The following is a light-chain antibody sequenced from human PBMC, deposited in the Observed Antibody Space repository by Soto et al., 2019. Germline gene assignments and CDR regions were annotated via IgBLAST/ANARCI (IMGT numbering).Light chain of an antibody. CDR3: QQYKKWPLT. CDR1: QSVSSN. Sequence: EIMMTQSPCTLSASPGERATLSCRASQSVSSNLAWYQQKPGQAPRLLIYAVSTMATGIPARFSGSGSGTEFTLTISSLQSEDVAVYYCQQYKKWPLTFGQGTKVEIK. V-gene: IGKV3-15*01. CDR2: AVS. J-gene: IGKJ1*01.